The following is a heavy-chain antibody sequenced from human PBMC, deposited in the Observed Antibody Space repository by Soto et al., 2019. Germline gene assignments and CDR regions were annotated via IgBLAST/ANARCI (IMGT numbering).Heavy chain of an antibody. CDR1: GYTFTSYG. J-gene: IGHJ6*02. Sequence: ASVKVSCTASGYTFTSYGISWVRQAPGQGLEWMGWISAYNGNTNYAQKLQGRVTMTTDTSTSTAYMELRSLRSDDTAVYYCARDFKVDYGNYYGMDVWGQGTTVTVSS. D-gene: IGHD4-17*01. V-gene: IGHV1-18*01. CDR2: ISAYNGNT. CDR3: ARDFKVDYGNYYGMDV.